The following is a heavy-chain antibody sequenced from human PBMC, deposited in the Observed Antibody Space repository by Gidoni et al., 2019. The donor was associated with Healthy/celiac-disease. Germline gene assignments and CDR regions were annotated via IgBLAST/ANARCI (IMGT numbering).Heavy chain of an antibody. Sequence: QVQLVESGGGGVQPGRSMRLSCAASGFTFSSYGMHWVRQAPGKGLEWVAVIWYDGSNKYYADSVKGRFTISRDNSKNTLSLQMNSLRAEDTAVYYCASDRFAGTTVPYYWGQGTLVTVSS. V-gene: IGHV3-33*01. CDR3: ASDRFAGTTVPYY. J-gene: IGHJ4*02. D-gene: IGHD4-17*01. CDR1: GFTFSSYG. CDR2: IWYDGSNK.